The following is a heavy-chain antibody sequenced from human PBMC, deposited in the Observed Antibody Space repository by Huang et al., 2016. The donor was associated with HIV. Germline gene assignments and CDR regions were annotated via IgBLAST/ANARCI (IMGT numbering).Heavy chain of an antibody. V-gene: IGHV6-1*01. Sequence: QVQLQQSGPGLVRPSQTLSLTCAISGASVSSSSSACNWIRQSPSRGLEWLRRTYYRAKWNNDFEPSVRNRMTINPDTSKNQFSLRLNSVTPDDTAVYYCARVRCSGGYCYGWFDTWGQGILVTVSS. D-gene: IGHD2-15*01. CDR1: GASVSSSSSA. CDR3: ARVRCSGGYCYGWFDT. CDR2: TYYRAKWNN. J-gene: IGHJ5*02.